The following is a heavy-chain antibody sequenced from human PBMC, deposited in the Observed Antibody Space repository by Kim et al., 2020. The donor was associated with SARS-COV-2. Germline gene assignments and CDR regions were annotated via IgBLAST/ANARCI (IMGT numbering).Heavy chain of an antibody. Sequence: SETLSLTCTVSGGSISSYYWSWIRQPPGKGLEWIGYIYYSGSTNYNPSLKSRVTISVDTSKNQFSLKLSSVTAADTAVYYCARDRGSSGWSDYWGQGTLV. J-gene: IGHJ4*02. CDR2: IYYSGST. D-gene: IGHD6-19*01. CDR1: GGSISSYY. CDR3: ARDRGSSGWSDY. V-gene: IGHV4-59*01.